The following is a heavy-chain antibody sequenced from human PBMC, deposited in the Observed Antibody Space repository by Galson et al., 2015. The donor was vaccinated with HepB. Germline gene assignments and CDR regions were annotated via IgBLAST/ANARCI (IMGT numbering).Heavy chain of an antibody. CDR2: ITPSGDKP. CDR1: GFTFSYYA. V-gene: IGHV3-23*01. D-gene: IGHD6-19*01. Sequence: SLRLSCAASGFTFSYYAMTWVRQAPGKGLEWISAITPSGDKPYSADSMKGRFTISRDNSRNTLFLQMNSLRADDTAIYFCAKVFPEKTDGWYRQALYYFDSWGQGTRVTVSS. J-gene: IGHJ4*02. CDR3: AKVFPEKTDGWYRQALYYFDS.